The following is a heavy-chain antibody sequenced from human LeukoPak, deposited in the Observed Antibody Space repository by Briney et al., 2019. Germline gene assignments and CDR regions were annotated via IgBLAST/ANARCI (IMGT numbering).Heavy chain of an antibody. Sequence: AGGSLRLSCAAFGFTFSSYAMHWVRQAPGKGLEWVAVISYDGSNKYYADSVKGRFTISRDNSKNTLYLQMNSLRAEDTAVYYCARVDYWGQGTLVTVSS. J-gene: IGHJ4*02. CDR2: ISYDGSNK. CDR3: ARVDY. V-gene: IGHV3-30*04. CDR1: GFTFSSYA.